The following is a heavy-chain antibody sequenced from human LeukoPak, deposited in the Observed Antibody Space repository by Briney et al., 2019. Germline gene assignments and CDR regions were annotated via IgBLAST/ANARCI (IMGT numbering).Heavy chain of an antibody. CDR3: AREPEYYDFWSGSYGMDV. CDR2: INPNSGGT. CDR1: GYTFTGYY. D-gene: IGHD3-3*01. Sequence: AAVKVSCTASGYTFTGYYMHCVRQAPGQGLEWMGWINPNSGGTNYAQKFQGRVTMTRDTSISTAYMELSRLRSDDTAVYYCAREPEYYDFWSGSYGMDVWGQGTTVTVSS. J-gene: IGHJ6*02. V-gene: IGHV1-2*02.